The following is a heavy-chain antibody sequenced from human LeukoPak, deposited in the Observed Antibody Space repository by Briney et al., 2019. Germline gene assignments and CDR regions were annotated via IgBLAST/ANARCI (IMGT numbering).Heavy chain of an antibody. D-gene: IGHD4-23*01. CDR3: TTASRGYGGNFKELADY. J-gene: IGHJ4*02. Sequence: GGSLRLSCAASGFTFSNAWMSWVRQAPGKGLEWVGRIKSKTDGGTTDYAAPVKGRFTISRDDSKNTLYLQMNSLKTEGTAVYYCTTASRGYGGNFKELADYWGQGTLVTVSS. CDR1: GFTFSNAW. V-gene: IGHV3-15*01. CDR2: IKSKTDGGTT.